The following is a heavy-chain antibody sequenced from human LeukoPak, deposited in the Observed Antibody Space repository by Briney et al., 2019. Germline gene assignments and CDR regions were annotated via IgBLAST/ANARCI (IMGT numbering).Heavy chain of an antibody. CDR1: GFSFSNYY. Sequence: PGGSLRLSCAGSGFSFSNYYMSWVRQAPGKGLEWVSAISGSGGSTYYADSVKGRFTISRDNSKNTLYLQMNSLRAEDTAVYYCAKSARSALDYWGQGTLVTVSS. J-gene: IGHJ4*02. CDR3: AKSARSALDY. V-gene: IGHV3-23*01. D-gene: IGHD6-25*01. CDR2: ISGSGGST.